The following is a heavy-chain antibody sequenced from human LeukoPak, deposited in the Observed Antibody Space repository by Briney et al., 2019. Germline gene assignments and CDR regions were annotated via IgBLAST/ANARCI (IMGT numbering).Heavy chain of an antibody. CDR1: GYTFTSYG. D-gene: IGHD3-10*01. CDR3: ARKVDVWFGELLYADYYYYYYMDV. CDR2: ISAYNGNT. Sequence: ASVKVSCKASGYTFTSYGISWVRQAPGQGLEWMGWISAYNGNTNYAQKLQGRVTMTTDTSTSTAYMELRSLRSDDTAVYYCARKVDVWFGELLYADYYYYYYMDVWGKGTTVTVSS. J-gene: IGHJ6*03. V-gene: IGHV1-18*01.